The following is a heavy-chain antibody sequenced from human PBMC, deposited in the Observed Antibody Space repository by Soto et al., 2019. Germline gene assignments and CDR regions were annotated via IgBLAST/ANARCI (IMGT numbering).Heavy chain of an antibody. Sequence: QVQLQESGPGLVKPSETLSLTCTVSGGSISSYYWCWIRQPPGKGLEWIGYIYYSGSTNYNPSLKSRATRSVDTSKNQSSLKLSSVTAADTAVYYCARHKGGYPYYYYYMDVWGKGTTVTVSS. CDR3: ARHKGGYPYYYYYMDV. V-gene: IGHV4-59*08. J-gene: IGHJ6*03. CDR2: IYYSGST. D-gene: IGHD2-15*01. CDR1: GGSISSYY.